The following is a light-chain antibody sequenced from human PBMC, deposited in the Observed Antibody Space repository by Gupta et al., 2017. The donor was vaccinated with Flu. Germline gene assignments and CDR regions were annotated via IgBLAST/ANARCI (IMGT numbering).Light chain of an antibody. J-gene: IGKJ4*01. CDR3: QQANSFPFT. Sequence: IQLTQSPSSVSASVGDRVTITCRASQVISGWLAWYQQKPGKTPNLLIYATSTLQSGVPARFSGSGSGTDFTLTISSLQPEDVAIYYCQQANSFPFTFGRGTKVEIK. V-gene: IGKV1-12*02. CDR2: ATS. CDR1: QVISGW.